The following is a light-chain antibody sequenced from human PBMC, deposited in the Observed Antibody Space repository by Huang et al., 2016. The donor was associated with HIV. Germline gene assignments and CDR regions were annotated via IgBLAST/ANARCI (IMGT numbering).Light chain of an antibody. J-gene: IGKJ2*03. CDR1: PGISSY. Sequence: AIRLTHSPSSLSASTGDRVTLTCRASPGISSYLAWYQQKPGTAPKLLISSAATLQSGVPSRFSGSGFGTDFTLTISSLQSEDLGTYHCQQYYTYPHSFGQGTKLEIK. V-gene: IGKV1-8*01. CDR3: QQYYTYPHS. CDR2: SAA.